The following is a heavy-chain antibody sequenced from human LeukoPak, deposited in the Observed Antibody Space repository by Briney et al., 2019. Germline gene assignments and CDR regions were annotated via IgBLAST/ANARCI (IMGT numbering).Heavy chain of an antibody. CDR2: ISGSGGST. Sequence: GGSLRLSCAASGFIFSSYAMSWVRQAPGKGLEWVSAISGSGGSTYYADSVKGRFTISRDNAKNSLYLQMNSLRAEDTAVYYCARVGSLDAFDIWGQGTMVTVSS. V-gene: IGHV3-23*01. J-gene: IGHJ3*02. D-gene: IGHD1-26*01. CDR1: GFIFSSYA. CDR3: ARVGSLDAFDI.